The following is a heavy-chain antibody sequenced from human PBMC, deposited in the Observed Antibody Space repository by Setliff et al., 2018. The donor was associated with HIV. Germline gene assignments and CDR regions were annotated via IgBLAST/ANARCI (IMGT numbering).Heavy chain of an antibody. V-gene: IGHV4-34*01. J-gene: IGHJ3*02. CDR3: ARDRPHYDYVWGSYPHAFDI. Sequence: SETLSLTCAVYGGSFSDNYWSWIRQSPGKGLEWIGEINHSGRTKYSPSLRSRVSISVDTSKTQFSLKLSSVTAADTAVYYCARDRPHYDYVWGSYPHAFDIWGQGTMVTVSS. CDR1: GGSFSDNY. CDR2: INHSGRT. D-gene: IGHD3-16*02.